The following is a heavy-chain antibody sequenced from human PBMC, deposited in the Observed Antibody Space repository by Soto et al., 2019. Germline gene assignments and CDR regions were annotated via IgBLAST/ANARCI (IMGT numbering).Heavy chain of an antibody. V-gene: IGHV3-30-3*01. D-gene: IGHD2-2*01. J-gene: IGHJ6*02. CDR2: ISYDGSNK. CDR3: ARDIVVVPAALRLDYYYGMDV. CDR1: GFTFSSYA. Sequence: GGSLRLSCAASGFTFSSYAMHWVRQAPGKGLEWVAVISYDGSNKYYADSVKGRFTISRDNSKNTLYLQMNSLRAEDTAVYYCARDIVVVPAALRLDYYYGMDVWGQGTTVTVSS.